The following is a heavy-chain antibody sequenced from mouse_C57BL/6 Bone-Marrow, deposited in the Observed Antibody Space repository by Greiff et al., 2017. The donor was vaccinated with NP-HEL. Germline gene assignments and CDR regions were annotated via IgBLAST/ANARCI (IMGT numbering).Heavy chain of an antibody. J-gene: IGHJ4*01. Sequence: QVQLQQSGAELVRPGASVTLSCKASGYTFTDYEMHWVKQTPVHGLEWIGAIDPETGGTAYNQKFKGKAILTADKSSSTAYMERRSLTSEDSAVYYCTRLRYYAMDYWGQGTSVTVSS. V-gene: IGHV1-15*01. CDR2: IDPETGGT. CDR3: TRLRYYAMDY. CDR1: GYTFTDYE.